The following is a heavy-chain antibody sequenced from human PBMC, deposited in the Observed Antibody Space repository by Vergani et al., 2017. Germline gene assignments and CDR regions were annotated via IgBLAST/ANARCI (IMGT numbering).Heavy chain of an antibody. CDR3: ASSIAEGAFDI. CDR2: IVVGSGNT. CDR1: GFTFTSSA. J-gene: IGHJ3*02. V-gene: IGHV1-58*01. D-gene: IGHD6-13*01. Sequence: QMQLVQSGPEVKKPGTSVKVSCKASGFTFTSSAVQWVRQARGQRLEWIGWIVVGSGNTNYAQKFQERVTITRDMSTSTAYMELSRLRSDDTAVYYCASSIAEGAFDIWGQGTMVTVSS.